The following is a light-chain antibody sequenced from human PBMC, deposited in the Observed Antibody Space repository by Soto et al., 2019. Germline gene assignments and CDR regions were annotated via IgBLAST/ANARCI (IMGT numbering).Light chain of an antibody. Sequence: EMVVTQSPATLSVSPGERVTLSCRTSQDVSSKLAWYQQKPGQPPSLLIYDASTRATGTPARFSGSGSGTEFTLAVSSLQSEDYALYFCQQYIRWPPTFGGGTEVEIK. CDR3: QQYIRWPPT. CDR2: DAS. V-gene: IGKV3D-15*01. J-gene: IGKJ4*01. CDR1: QDVSSK.